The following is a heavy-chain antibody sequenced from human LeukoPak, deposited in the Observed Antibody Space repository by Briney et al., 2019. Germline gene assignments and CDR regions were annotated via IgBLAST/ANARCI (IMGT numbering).Heavy chain of an antibody. D-gene: IGHD3-22*01. Sequence: GGSLRLSCAASGFAISDYSMNWVRQVPGKGLEWVSYISSSSNKVYYADSVKGRFTISRDNAKNSLYLQMNSLRAEDTAVYYCARVYYYDSSGYYLGAFDIWGQGTMVTVSS. CDR3: ARVYYYDSSGYYLGAFDI. V-gene: IGHV3-48*04. CDR1: GFAISDYS. J-gene: IGHJ3*02. CDR2: ISSSSNKV.